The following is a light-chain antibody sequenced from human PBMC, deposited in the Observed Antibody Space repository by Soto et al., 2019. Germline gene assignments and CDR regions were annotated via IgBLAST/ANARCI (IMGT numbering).Light chain of an antibody. J-gene: IGKJ5*01. CDR3: QQYDNWPPT. Sequence: ELVRTLSQPTRSVSGKKVDIVARRASQSVSTNLAWYQQKPGQAPRLLIYGASTRATGIPARFSDSGSETEFTLTISSLQSEDFAVYFCQQYDNWPPTFGQGTDWRL. CDR1: QSVSTN. V-gene: IGKV3-15*01. CDR2: GAS.